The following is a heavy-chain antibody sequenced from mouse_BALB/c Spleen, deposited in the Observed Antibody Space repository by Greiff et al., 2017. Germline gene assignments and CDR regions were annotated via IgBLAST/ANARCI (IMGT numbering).Heavy chain of an antibody. J-gene: IGHJ1*01. D-gene: IGHD2-10*02. CDR2: ISDGGSYT. Sequence: EVKVVESGGGLVKPGGSLKLSCAASGFTFSDYYMYWVRQTPEKRLEWVATISDGGSYTYYPDSVKGRFTISRDNAKNNLYLQMSSLKSEDTAMYYCARDQKYGNFDVWGAGTTVTVSS. V-gene: IGHV5-4*02. CDR1: GFTFSDYY. CDR3: ARDQKYGNFDV.